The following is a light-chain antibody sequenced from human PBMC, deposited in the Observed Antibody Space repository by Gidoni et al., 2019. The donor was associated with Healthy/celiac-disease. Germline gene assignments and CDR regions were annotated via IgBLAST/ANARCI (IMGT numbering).Light chain of an antibody. CDR1: QSVLYSSNNKNY. CDR3: QQYYSTPWT. J-gene: IGKJ1*01. V-gene: IGKV4-1*01. CDR2: WAS. Sequence: DIVITQSPDSPAVSLGEMATINCKSSQSVLYSSNNKNYLAWYQQKPGQPPKLLIYWASTRESGVPDRFSGSGSGTDFTLTISSLQAEDVAVYYCQQYYSTPWTFGQGTKVEIK.